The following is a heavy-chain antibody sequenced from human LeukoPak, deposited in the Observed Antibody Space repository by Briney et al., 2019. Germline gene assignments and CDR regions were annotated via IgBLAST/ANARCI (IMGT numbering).Heavy chain of an antibody. D-gene: IGHD2-15*01. CDR1: GGSFCGYY. J-gene: IGHJ5*02. CDR3: AREKQGYFSGGICNSGWFDP. Sequence: SETLSLTCAVYGGSFCGYYWSWIRQPPEKGLEWIGEIIHGGSTNYNPSLKRRVTISVHTSKNQFSLKLSSVTAADTAVYSCAREKQGYFSGGICNSGWFDPWGQGTLVTVPS. V-gene: IGHV4-34*12. CDR2: IIHGGST.